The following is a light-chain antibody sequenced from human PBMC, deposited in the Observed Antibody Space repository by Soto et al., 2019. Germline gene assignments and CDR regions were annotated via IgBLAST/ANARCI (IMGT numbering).Light chain of an antibody. CDR3: SSYTSSTPPHHV. J-gene: IGLJ1*01. CDR2: DVS. Sequence: QSALTQPASVSGSPGQSITISCTGTSSDVGYYNYVSWYQQHPGKAPKLMIYDVSNRPSGVSNRFSGSKSGNTASLTISGLQAEDEADYYCSSYTSSTPPHHVFGPGTKVPDL. CDR1: SSDVGYYNY. V-gene: IGLV2-14*01.